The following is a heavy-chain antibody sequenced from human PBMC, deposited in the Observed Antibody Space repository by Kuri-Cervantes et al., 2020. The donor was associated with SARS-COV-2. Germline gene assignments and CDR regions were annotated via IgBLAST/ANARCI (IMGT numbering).Heavy chain of an antibody. Sequence: GGSLRLSCAASGFTFSSYWMSWVRQAPGKGLEWVANIKQDGSEKYYVDSVRGRFTISRDDAKNSLYLQMNSLRAEDTAVYYCASLDHGLGSYYHTFPHDYWGLGTQVTVS. V-gene: IGHV3-7*01. CDR3: ASLDHGLGSYYHTFPHDY. D-gene: IGHD3-10*01. CDR1: GFTFSSYW. J-gene: IGHJ4*02. CDR2: IKQDGSEK.